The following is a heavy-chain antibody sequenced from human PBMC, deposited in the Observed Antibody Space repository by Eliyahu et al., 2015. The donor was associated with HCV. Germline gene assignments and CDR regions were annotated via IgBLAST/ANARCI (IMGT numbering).Heavy chain of an antibody. Sequence: QVHLQQSGPGLVKPSETLSLTCSVSDDAINNNNFYWGWIRQPPGKGLEWIGSIYHRGNVYYNASLKSRLTISLDTPKKQFSLKMTSVTAADTAIYYCASATPLTFYYDSSGYFRFWGQGTRVTVSS. V-gene: IGHV4-39*01. J-gene: IGHJ4*02. CDR3: ASATPLTFYYDSSGYFRF. CDR1: DDAINNNNFY. D-gene: IGHD3-22*01. CDR2: IYHRGNV.